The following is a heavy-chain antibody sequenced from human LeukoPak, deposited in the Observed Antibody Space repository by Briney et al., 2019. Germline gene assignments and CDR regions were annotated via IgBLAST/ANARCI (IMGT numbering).Heavy chain of an antibody. V-gene: IGHV3-11*01. CDR2: ISSSGSTI. D-gene: IGHD4-17*01. Sequence: PGGTLRLSCAASGFTFSDYYMSWIRQAPGKGLQWVSYISSSGSTIYYADSVKGRSTISWANAKNSLYLKMNSLIAEDTAVYYCARGHDYGDYYYYYYMDVWGKGTTVTVSS. CDR3: ARGHDYGDYYYYYYMDV. J-gene: IGHJ6*03. CDR1: GFTFSDYY.